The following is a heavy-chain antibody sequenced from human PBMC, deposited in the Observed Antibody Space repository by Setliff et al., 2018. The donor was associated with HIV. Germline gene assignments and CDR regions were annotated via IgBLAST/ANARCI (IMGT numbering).Heavy chain of an antibody. CDR2: FYHTGST. CDR3: ARDQGLELRGDYYYYGMDV. V-gene: IGHV4-59*11. D-gene: IGHD1-7*01. CDR1: GGSIRSRY. Sequence: SSETLSLTCTVSGGSIRSRYWSWIRQPPGKGLEWIGSFYHTGSTPYNPSLKSRTTMSLDTSRNQVSLKLSSVSAADTAVYYCARDQGLELRGDYYYYGMDVWGQGTTVTVSS. J-gene: IGHJ6*02.